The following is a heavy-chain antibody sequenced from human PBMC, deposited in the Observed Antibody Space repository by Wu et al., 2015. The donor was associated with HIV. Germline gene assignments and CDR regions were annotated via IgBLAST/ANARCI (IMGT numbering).Heavy chain of an antibody. V-gene: IGHV1-69*13. Sequence: QVQLVQSGAEVKKPGSSVKVSCKASGGTFSSYAISWVRQAPGQGLEWMGRIIPIFGTANCAQKFQGRVTITADESTSTAYMELSSLRSEDTAVYYCAASYYYGSGSYFSQGYWGQGTLVTVSS. J-gene: IGHJ4*02. CDR2: IIPIFGTA. CDR3: AASYYYGSGSYFSQGY. D-gene: IGHD3-10*01. CDR1: GGTFSSYA.